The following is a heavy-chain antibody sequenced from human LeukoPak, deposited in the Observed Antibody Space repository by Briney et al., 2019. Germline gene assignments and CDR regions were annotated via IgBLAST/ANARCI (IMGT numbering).Heavy chain of an antibody. CDR3: TRGPGYDYVWGSYRADY. CDR2: ISNSGGST. J-gene: IGHJ4*02. Sequence: GGSLRLSCAASGFTFSSYAMSWVRQAPGKGLEWVSAISNSGGSTYYADSVKGRFTISRDNSKNTLYLQMGSLRAEDMAVYYCTRGPGYDYVWGSYRADYWGQGTLVTVSS. CDR1: GFTFSSYA. V-gene: IGHV3-23*01. D-gene: IGHD3-16*02.